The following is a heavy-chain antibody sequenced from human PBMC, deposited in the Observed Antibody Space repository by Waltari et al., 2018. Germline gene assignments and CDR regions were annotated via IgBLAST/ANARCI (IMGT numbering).Heavy chain of an antibody. CDR3: ATDIIRGVIITSPGGDY. J-gene: IGHJ4*02. CDR2: FDPEDGEK. Sequence: QVQLVQSGAEVKKPGASVKVSCKVSGYTLTELSMHWVRQAPGKGLEWMGGFDPEDGEKIYAQKIQGRVTMNEDTSTDTAYMELSSLRSEDTAVYYCATDIIRGVIITSPGGDYWGQGTLVTVSS. D-gene: IGHD3-10*01. CDR1: GYTLTELS. V-gene: IGHV1-24*01.